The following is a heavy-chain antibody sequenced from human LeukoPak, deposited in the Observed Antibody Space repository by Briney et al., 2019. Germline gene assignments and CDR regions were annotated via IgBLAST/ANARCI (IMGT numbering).Heavy chain of an antibody. CDR3: ALSCSSTSCYIRV. Sequence: ASVKVSCKASGYTFTSYDINWVRQATGQGLEWMGWISAYNGNTNYAQKLQGRVTMTTDTSTSTAYMELRSLRSDDTAVYYCALSCSSTSCYIRVWGQGTLVTVSS. CDR1: GYTFTSYD. J-gene: IGHJ4*02. V-gene: IGHV1-18*01. CDR2: ISAYNGNT. D-gene: IGHD2-2*02.